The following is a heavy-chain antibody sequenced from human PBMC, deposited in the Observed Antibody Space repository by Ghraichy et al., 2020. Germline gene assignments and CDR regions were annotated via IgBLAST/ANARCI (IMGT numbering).Heavy chain of an antibody. J-gene: IGHJ4*02. CDR1: GFTFSSYS. CDR2: ISARSCTI. V-gene: IGHV3-48*04. Sequence: GGSLRLSCAAAGFTFSSYSMNWVRQAPGKGLEWVSYISARSCTIYYADSVKGRFTISRDNAQNSLYLQMNSLRAEDTAVYYCAKHASGDWGQGTLVTVSS. D-gene: IGHD1-26*01. CDR3: AKHASGD.